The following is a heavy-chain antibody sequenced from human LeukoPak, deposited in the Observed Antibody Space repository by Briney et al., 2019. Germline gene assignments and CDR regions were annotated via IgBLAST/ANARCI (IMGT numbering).Heavy chain of an antibody. CDR2: ISYDGSNK. CDR3: AKLSGSGSG. J-gene: IGHJ4*02. D-gene: IGHD6-19*01. CDR1: GFTFSSYG. V-gene: IGHV3-30*18. Sequence: GGSLRLSCAASGFTFSSYGMHWVRQAPGKGLEWVAVISYDGSNKYYADSVKGRFTISRDNSKNTLYLQMNSLRAEDTAVYYCAKLSGSGSGWGQGTLATVSS.